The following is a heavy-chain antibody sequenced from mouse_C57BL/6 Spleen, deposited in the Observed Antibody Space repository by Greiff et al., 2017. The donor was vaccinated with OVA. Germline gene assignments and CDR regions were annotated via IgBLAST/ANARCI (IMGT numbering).Heavy chain of an antibody. Sequence: EVMLVESGGGLVKPGGSLKLSCAASGFTFSSYAMSWVRQTPEKRLEWVATISDGGSYTYSPDHVKGRFPISRDNAKNNLYLQMSQLKSEDTAMYYCARDYSNYYAMDDWGQGTSVTVSS. CDR2: ISDGGSYT. J-gene: IGHJ4*01. CDR1: GFTFSSYA. CDR3: ARDYSNYYAMDD. D-gene: IGHD2-5*01. V-gene: IGHV5-4*01.